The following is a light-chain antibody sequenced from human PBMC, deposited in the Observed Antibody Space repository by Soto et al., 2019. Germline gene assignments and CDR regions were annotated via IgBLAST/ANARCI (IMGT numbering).Light chain of an antibody. CDR3: GTWDSSLRVVV. Sequence: QSVLTQPPSVSAAPAQKVSISCSGSSSSVGNNYVSWYQQLPGAAPKLLIYENYKRPSGIPDRFSGSKSGTSATLGITGLQTGDEAYYYCGTWDSSLRVVVFGGGTKLTVL. J-gene: IGLJ2*01. V-gene: IGLV1-51*01. CDR2: ENY. CDR1: SSSVGNNY.